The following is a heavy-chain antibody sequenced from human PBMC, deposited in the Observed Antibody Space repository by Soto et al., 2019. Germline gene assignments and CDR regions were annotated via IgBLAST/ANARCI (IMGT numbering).Heavy chain of an antibody. D-gene: IGHD2-2*01. CDR3: ARDCSSTSCYRHYYYYGMDV. Sequence: GGSLRLSCAASGFTFSDYYMSWIRQAPGKGLEWVSYISSSGSTIYYADSVKGRFTISRDNAKNSLYMQMNSLRAEDTAVYYYARDCSSTSCYRHYYYYGMDVWGQGTTVTVSS. V-gene: IGHV3-11*01. J-gene: IGHJ6*02. CDR1: GFTFSDYY. CDR2: ISSSGSTI.